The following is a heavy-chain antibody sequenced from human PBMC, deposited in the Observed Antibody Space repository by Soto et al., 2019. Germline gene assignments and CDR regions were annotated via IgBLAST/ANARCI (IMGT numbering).Heavy chain of an antibody. V-gene: IGHV2-26*01. CDR2: IFSNDEK. D-gene: IGHD5-12*01. CDR1: GFSLSNARMG. J-gene: IGHJ6*03. Sequence: SGPTLVNPTETLTLTCTVSGFSLSNARMGVSWTRQPPGKALEWLAHIFSNDEKSYSTSLKSRLTISKDTSKSQVVLTMTNMDPVDTATYYCARIRKGYSGYDGRLNYYYYYMDVWGKGTTVTVSS. CDR3: ARIRKGYSGYDGRLNYYYYYMDV.